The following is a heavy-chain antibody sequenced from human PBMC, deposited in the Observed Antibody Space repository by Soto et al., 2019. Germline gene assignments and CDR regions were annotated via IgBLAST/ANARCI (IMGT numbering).Heavy chain of an antibody. D-gene: IGHD6-19*01. CDR2: VNSDGSST. CDR1: GFTFSSYW. V-gene: IGHV3-74*01. J-gene: IGHJ4*02. Sequence: EVQLVESGGDLVQPGGSLRLSCAASGFTFSSYWIHWVRQAPGKGLVWVARVNSDGSSTAYAESVKGRFTISRDNAKNTLYLQMNSLRAEDTAVYYCARDGLARDLDFDYWGQGNLVTVSS. CDR3: ARDGLARDLDFDY.